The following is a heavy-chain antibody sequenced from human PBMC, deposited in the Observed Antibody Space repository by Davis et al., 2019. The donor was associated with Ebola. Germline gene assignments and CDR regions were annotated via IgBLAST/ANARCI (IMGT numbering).Heavy chain of an antibody. CDR1: GFTFDNYA. CDR2: ITGDGSNT. J-gene: IGHJ4*02. Sequence: GGSLRLSCAASGFTFDNYAMTWVRQAPGKGLELVSIITGDGSNTMYADSVKGRFTISRDNSKNTLYLQMNSLRVDDPAVYYCAKGSGSGSYAGRTVDHWGQGILVTVSS. D-gene: IGHD3-16*01. CDR3: AKGSGSGSYAGRTVDH. V-gene: IGHV3-23*01.